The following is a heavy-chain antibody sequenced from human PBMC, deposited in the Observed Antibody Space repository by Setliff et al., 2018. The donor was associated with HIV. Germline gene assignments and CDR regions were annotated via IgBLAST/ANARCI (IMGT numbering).Heavy chain of an antibody. D-gene: IGHD1-1*01. CDR1: GGSFSGYY. Sequence: SETLSLTCAAYGGSFSGYYWSWIRQHPGKGLEWIGYIYYSGSTYYNPSLKSRVTISVDTSKNQFSLKLSSVTAADTAVYYCASARIPTGGTSTSFDFWGQGTLVTVSS. V-gene: IGHV4-31*11. CDR2: IYYSGST. J-gene: IGHJ4*02. CDR3: ASARIPTGGTSTSFDF.